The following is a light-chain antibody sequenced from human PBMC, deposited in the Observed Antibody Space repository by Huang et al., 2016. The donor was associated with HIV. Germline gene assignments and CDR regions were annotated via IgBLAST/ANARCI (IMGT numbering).Light chain of an antibody. J-gene: IGKJ4*01. Sequence: EVVMTQSPATLSVSPGERAPLSCRASQSVGSNLAWYQQKPGQAPRLLIYGASTRATGIPARFSGSGSETEFTLTITSLQSEDFAVYYCQQYNNWPPLTFGGGTEVEIK. V-gene: IGKV3-15*01. CDR1: QSVGSN. CDR3: QQYNNWPPLT. CDR2: GAS.